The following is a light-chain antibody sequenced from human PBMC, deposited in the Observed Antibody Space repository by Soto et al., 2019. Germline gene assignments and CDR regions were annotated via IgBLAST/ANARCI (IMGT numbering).Light chain of an antibody. J-gene: IGKJ2*01. CDR3: QQSYSTPDT. CDR2: AAS. CDR1: QSISSY. Sequence: DLQMTQSPSSLSASVGDRVTITCRASQSISSYLNWYQQKPGKAPKLLIYAASSLQSGVPSRFSGSVYGTDFTLTISSLQPEDFATYYCQQSYSTPDTFGQGTKLEIK. V-gene: IGKV1-39*01.